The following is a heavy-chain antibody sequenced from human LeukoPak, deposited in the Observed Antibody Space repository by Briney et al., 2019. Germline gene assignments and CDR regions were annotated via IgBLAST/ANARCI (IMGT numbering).Heavy chain of an antibody. V-gene: IGHV3-64D*09. J-gene: IGHJ4*02. D-gene: IGHD2-8*02. CDR2: IGTNGIST. Sequence: GGSLRLSCSASGFTFSTYAIHWVRQAPGKGLEYVSSIGTNGISTYYADSVTGRFTISRDNSKNSLYLQMSNLRAEDTAVYYCVKGQEVVYAPTFDYWGQGTLVTVSS. CDR3: VKGQEVVYAPTFDY. CDR1: GFTFSTYA.